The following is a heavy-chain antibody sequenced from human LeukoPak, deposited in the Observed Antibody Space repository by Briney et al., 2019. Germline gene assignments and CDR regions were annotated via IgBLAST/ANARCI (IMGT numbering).Heavy chain of an antibody. CDR1: GFTFSSYA. V-gene: IGHV3-23*01. Sequence: GGSLRLSCAASGFTFSSYAMTGVRQAPGKGLEWVSTITSADATYYANSVKGRFTISRDNSNNTLYLQMSSLRAEDTALYYCAKDLDMATISYFDYWGQGTLVTVSS. CDR2: ITSADAT. CDR3: AKDLDMATISYFDY. D-gene: IGHD5-24*01. J-gene: IGHJ4*02.